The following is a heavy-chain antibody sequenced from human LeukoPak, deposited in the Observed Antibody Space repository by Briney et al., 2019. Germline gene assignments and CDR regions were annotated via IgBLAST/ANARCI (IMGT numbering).Heavy chain of an antibody. D-gene: IGHD6-13*01. J-gene: IGHJ4*02. Sequence: PGGSLRLSCAASGFTVSSNYMSWVRQAPGKGLEWVSVIYSDGSTLYADSVKGRFTISRDNSKNTLYLQMNSLRAEDTAVYYCARAHSSTWYFDCWGQGPWSPSPQ. CDR2: IYSDGST. CDR1: GFTVSSNY. CDR3: ARAHSSTWYFDC. V-gene: IGHV3-53*01.